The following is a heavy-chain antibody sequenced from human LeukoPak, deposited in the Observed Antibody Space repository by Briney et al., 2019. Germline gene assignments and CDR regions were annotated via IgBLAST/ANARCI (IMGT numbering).Heavy chain of an antibody. CDR1: GGSISSYY. Sequence: PSETLSLTCTVSGGSISSYYWSWIRQPPGKGLEWIGYIYYSGSTNYNPSLKSRVTISVDTSKNQFSLKLSSVTAADTAVYYCARARRFDYWGQGTLVTVSS. V-gene: IGHV4-59*12. CDR3: ARARRFDY. J-gene: IGHJ4*02. CDR2: IYYSGST.